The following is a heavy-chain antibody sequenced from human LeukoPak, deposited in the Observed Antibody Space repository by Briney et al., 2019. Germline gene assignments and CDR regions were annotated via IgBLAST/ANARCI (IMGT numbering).Heavy chain of an antibody. J-gene: IGHJ4*02. CDR3: ARDRFSSGWYDY. V-gene: IGHV3-21*01. CDR2: ISSSSSYI. CDR1: GFTFSSYS. D-gene: IGHD6-19*01. Sequence: PGGSLRLSCAASGFTFSSYSMNWVRQAPGKGLEWVSSISSSSSYIYYADSVKGRFTISRDNAKNSLYLQMNSLRAEDTAVYYCARDRFSSGWYDYWGQGTLVTVSS.